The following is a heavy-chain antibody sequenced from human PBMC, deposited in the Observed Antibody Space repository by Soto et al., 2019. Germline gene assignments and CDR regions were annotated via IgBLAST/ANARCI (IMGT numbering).Heavy chain of an antibody. V-gene: IGHV3-53*04. CDR3: ASRHFYGSGSYYNFY. Sequence: EVQLVESGGGLVQPGGSLRLSCAASGFTVSSNYMSWVRQAPGKGLEWVSVIYSGGSTYYADSVKGRFTISRHNSKNTLYLQMNRLRAEDTAVYYCASRHFYGSGSYYNFYWGQGTLVTVSS. J-gene: IGHJ4*02. CDR1: GFTVSSNY. D-gene: IGHD3-10*01. CDR2: IYSGGST.